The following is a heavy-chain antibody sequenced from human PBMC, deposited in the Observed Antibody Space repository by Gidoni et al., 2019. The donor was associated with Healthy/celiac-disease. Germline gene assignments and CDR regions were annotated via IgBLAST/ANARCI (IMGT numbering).Heavy chain of an antibody. CDR2: INHSGST. D-gene: IGHD1-7*01. V-gene: IGHV4-34*01. J-gene: IGHJ3*02. CDR1: GGSLSGYY. CDR3: ARGRNWNYYLTDAFDI. Sequence: QVQLQQWGAGLLKPSETLSLTGAVYGGSLSGYYWSWIRQPPGKGLEWIGEINHSGSTQYNPSLKSRVTISVDSSKNQFSLNLSSVTAADTAVYFCARGRNWNYYLTDAFDIWGQGTMVTVSS.